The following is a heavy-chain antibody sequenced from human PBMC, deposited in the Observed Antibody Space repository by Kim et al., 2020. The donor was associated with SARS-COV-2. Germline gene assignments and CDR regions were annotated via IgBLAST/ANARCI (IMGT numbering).Heavy chain of an antibody. D-gene: IGHD6-13*01. CDR1: GGSFSGYY. V-gene: IGHV4-34*01. CDR3: ARSSVAAAGAPWYFDY. CDR2: INHSGST. J-gene: IGHJ4*02. Sequence: SETLSLTCAVYGGSFSGYYWSWIRQPPGKGLEWIGEINHSGSTNYNPSLKSRVTISVDTSKNQFSLKLSSVTAADTAVYYCARSSVAAAGAPWYFDYWGQGTLVTVSS.